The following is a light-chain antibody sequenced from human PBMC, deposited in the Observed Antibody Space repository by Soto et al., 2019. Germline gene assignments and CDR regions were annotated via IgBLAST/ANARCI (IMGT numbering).Light chain of an antibody. CDR1: SPNFGAGYD. V-gene: IGLV1-40*01. CDR3: QSYDSSLSRYV. CDR2: TNT. J-gene: IGLJ1*01. Sequence: QSVLTQPPSASGAPGQRVTISCTGGSPNFGAGYDVHWYQQLPGTAPKLLIYTNTNRPSGVPDRFSGSKSGTSASLAITGLQAEDEADYYCQSYDSSLSRYVFGAGTKVTVL.